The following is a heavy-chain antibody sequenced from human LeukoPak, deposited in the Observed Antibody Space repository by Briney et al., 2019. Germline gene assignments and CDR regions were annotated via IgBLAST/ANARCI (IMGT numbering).Heavy chain of an antibody. Sequence: GGSLRLSCAASGFTFSSYWMSWVRQAPGKGLEWVANIKKDGSEKYYVDSVKGRFTISRDNAKNSLYLQMNSLRAEDTAVYYCASTGSDYVWGTIAYWGQGTLVTVSS. D-gene: IGHD3-16*01. CDR3: ASTGSDYVWGTIAY. CDR1: GFTFSSYW. CDR2: IKKDGSEK. V-gene: IGHV3-7*01. J-gene: IGHJ4*02.